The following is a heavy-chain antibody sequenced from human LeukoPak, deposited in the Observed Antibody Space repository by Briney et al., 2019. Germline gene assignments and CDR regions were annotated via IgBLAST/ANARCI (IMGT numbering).Heavy chain of an antibody. CDR3: ARGRAVDFDL. CDR1: GGSFSGYY. D-gene: IGHD6-25*01. V-gene: IGHV4-34*01. J-gene: IGHJ2*01. CDR2: INHSGST. Sequence: SETLSLTCAVYGGSFSGYYWSWIRQPPGKGLEWIGEINHSGSTNYNPSLESRVTISVDTSKNQFSLKLSSVTAADTAVYYCARGRAVDFDLWGRGTLVTVSS.